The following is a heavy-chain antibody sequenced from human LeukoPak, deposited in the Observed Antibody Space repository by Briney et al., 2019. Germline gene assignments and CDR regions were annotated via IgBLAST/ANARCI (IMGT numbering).Heavy chain of an antibody. V-gene: IGHV4-59*08. J-gene: IGHJ4*02. CDR3: ARQVYYYDLLDY. CDR2: IYYSGST. D-gene: IGHD3-22*01. CDR1: GGSISSYY. Sequence: SETLSLTCTVSGGSISSYYWSWIRQPPGKGLEWIGYIYYSGSTNYNPSLKSRVTISVDTSKNQFSLKLSSATAADTAVYYCARQVYYYDLLDYWGQGTLVTVSS.